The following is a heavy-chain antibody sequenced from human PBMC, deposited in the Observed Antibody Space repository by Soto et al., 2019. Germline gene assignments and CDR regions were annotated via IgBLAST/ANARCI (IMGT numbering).Heavy chain of an antibody. V-gene: IGHV1-69*06. J-gene: IGHJ3*02. CDR3: ARATGYYDFWSGSRADAFDI. Sequence: QVQLVQSGAEVKKPGSSVKVSCKASGGTFSSYAISWVRQAPGQGPEWMGGIIPIFGTANYAQKFQGRVTITADKSTSTAYMELSSLRSEDTAVYYCARATGYYDFWSGSRADAFDIWGQGTMVTVSS. D-gene: IGHD3-3*01. CDR1: GGTFSSYA. CDR2: IIPIFGTA.